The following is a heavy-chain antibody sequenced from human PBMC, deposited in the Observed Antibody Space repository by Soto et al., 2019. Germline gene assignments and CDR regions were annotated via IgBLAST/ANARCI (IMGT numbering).Heavy chain of an antibody. V-gene: IGHV3-33*01. CDR1: GFTFSTYG. CDR2: IRYDGSKQ. J-gene: IGHJ6*02. CDR3: ARDFTAGATYAGPSYYAMDV. D-gene: IGHD1-26*01. Sequence: QVQLVESGGDVVQPGRSLRLSCAASGFTFSTYGMHWVRQAPGKGLEWVAGIRYDGSKQYYADSVKGQFTISRDNSKNTLYMQMDSLRADDTDVYYCARDFTAGATYAGPSYYAMDVWGQGTTVIVSS.